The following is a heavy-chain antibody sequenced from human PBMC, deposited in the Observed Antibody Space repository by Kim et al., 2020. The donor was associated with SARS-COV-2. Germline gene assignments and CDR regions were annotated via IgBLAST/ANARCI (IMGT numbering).Heavy chain of an antibody. Sequence: AHSVKGRLAISRDNSKKTLCLQMNSLGADDTALYYWAKGESNSGSFFDYWGQGTLVTVSS. D-gene: IGHD6-25*01. V-gene: IGHV3-23*01. J-gene: IGHJ4*02. CDR3: AKGESNSGSFFDY.